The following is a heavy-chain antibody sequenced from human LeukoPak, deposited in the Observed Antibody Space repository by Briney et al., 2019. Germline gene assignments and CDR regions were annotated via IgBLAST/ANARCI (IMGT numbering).Heavy chain of an antibody. J-gene: IGHJ4*02. D-gene: IGHD6-19*01. CDR1: GGSISSYY. Sequence: PSETLSLTCTVSGGSISSYYWSWIRQPRGKGLEWIGYIYYSGSTNYNPSLKSRVTISVDTSKNQFSLKLSSVTAADTAVYYCARGRRYSSGWPHFDYWGQGTLVTISS. CDR3: ARGRRYSSGWPHFDY. V-gene: IGHV4-59*01. CDR2: IYYSGST.